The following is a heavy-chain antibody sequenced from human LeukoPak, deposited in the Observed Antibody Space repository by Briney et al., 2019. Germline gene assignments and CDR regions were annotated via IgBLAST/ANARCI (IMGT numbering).Heavy chain of an antibody. CDR1: GFALNIYG. Sequence: GGSLRLSCEASGFALNIYGMSWVRQAPGKGLEWVANVNQDGSEKYYVDSVKGRFTISRDNAKKSLYLQMNSLRVEDTAVYFCVRGFDGYYGFDLWGQGTMVTVSS. CDR3: VRGFDGYYGFDL. J-gene: IGHJ3*01. D-gene: IGHD5-24*01. CDR2: VNQDGSEK. V-gene: IGHV3-7*05.